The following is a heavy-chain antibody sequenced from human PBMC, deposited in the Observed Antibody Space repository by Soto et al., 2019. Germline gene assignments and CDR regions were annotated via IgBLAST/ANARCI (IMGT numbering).Heavy chain of an antibody. CDR3: ARDWREGRSWYYPGYNWLAP. V-gene: IGHV1-18*01. CDR1: GYTFTSYG. Sequence: ASVKVSCKASGYTFTSYGISWVRQAPGQGLEWMGWISAYNGNTNYAQKLQGRVTMTTDTSTSTAYMELRSLRSDDTAVYYCARDWREGRSWYYPGYNWLAPWGQGTLVTVSS. J-gene: IGHJ5*02. CDR2: ISAYNGNT. D-gene: IGHD6-13*01.